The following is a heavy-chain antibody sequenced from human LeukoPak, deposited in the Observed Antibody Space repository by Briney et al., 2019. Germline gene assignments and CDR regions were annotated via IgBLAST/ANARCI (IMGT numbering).Heavy chain of an antibody. CDR1: GFTFSSYG. J-gene: IGHJ4*02. V-gene: IGHV3-30*18. D-gene: IGHD4-17*01. CDR3: AKDSHDYGDQRSFDY. Sequence: GGSLRLSCAASGFTFSSYGMHWVRQAPGKGLERVAVISYDGSNKYYADSVKGRFTISRDNSKNTLYLQMNSLRAEDTAVYYCAKDSHDYGDQRSFDYWGQGTLVTVSS. CDR2: ISYDGSNK.